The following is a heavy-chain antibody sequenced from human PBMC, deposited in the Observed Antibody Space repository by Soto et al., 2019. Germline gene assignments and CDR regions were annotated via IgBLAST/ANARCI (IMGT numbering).Heavy chain of an antibody. CDR3: ARAPSSTSCYSCYYYYMDV. J-gene: IGHJ6*03. CDR2: IIPILGMA. V-gene: IGHV1-69*02. Sequence: QVQLVQSGAEVKKPGSSVKVSCKASEGTFSSYTISWVRQAPGQGLEWMGRIIPILGMANYAQKFQGRVTITADKSTSTAYMELSSLRSEDTAVYYCARAPSSTSCYSCYYYYMDVWGKGTTVTVSS. CDR1: EGTFSSYT. D-gene: IGHD2-2*01.